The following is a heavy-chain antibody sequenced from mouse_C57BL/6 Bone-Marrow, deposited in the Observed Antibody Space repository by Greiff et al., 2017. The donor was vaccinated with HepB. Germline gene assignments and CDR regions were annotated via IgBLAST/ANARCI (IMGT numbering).Heavy chain of an antibody. CDR3: ARAFDY. D-gene: IGHD3-1*01. V-gene: IGHV1-72*01. Sequence: QVQLQQPGAELVKPGASVKMSCKASGYTFTSYWITWVKQRPGQGLEWIGRIDPNSGGTKYNEKFKSKATLTVDKPSSTAYMQLSSLTSEDSAVYYCARAFDYWGQGTTLTVSS. CDR2: IDPNSGGT. CDR1: GYTFTSYW. J-gene: IGHJ2*01.